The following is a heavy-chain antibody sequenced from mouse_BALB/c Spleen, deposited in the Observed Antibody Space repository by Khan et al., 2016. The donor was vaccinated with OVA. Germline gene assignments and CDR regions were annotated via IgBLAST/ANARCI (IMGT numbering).Heavy chain of an antibody. CDR2: INPSTGYT. CDR1: GYTFINYW. CDR3: ARRSLRWDVDN. V-gene: IGHV1-7*01. J-gene: IGHJ2*01. Sequence: VQLQESGAELAKPGASVKMSCKASGYTFINYWILWVKQRPGQGLEWIGYINPSTGYTEYNQNFKDKATLTADKSYSTAFMQLSSLKSADSAVYYCARRSLRWDVDNWGQGTTLTVSS. D-gene: IGHD1-1*01.